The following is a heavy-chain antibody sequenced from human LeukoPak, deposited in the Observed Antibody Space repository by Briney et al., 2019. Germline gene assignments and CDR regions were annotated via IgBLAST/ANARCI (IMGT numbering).Heavy chain of an antibody. J-gene: IGHJ5*02. CDR2: ISAYNGNT. CDR3: ARDRRRLKNCSDP. Sequence: ASVKVSCKASGYTFTSYGISWVRQAPGQRLEWMGWISAYNGNTNYAQKLQGRVTMTTDTSTSTTYMELRSLRSDDTAVYYCARDRRRLKNCSDPWGQGTLVTVSS. CDR1: GYTFTSYG. V-gene: IGHV1-18*01.